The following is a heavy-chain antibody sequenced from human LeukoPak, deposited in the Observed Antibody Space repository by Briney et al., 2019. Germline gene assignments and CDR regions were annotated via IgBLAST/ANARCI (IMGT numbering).Heavy chain of an antibody. CDR2: ISSSSSYM. D-gene: IGHD3-10*01. Sequence: PGGSLRLSCAASGFTFNSYSMNWVRQAPGKGLEWVSSISSSSSYMYYADSVKGRFTISRDNAKNSLYLQMNSLRAEDTAVYYCAREGTPYCFDPWGQGTLVTVSS. CDR3: AREGTPYCFDP. J-gene: IGHJ5*02. CDR1: GFTFNSYS. V-gene: IGHV3-21*01.